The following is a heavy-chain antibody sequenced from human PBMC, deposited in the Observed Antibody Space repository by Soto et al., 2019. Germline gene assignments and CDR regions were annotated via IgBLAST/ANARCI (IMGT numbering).Heavy chain of an antibody. D-gene: IGHD2-8*02. CDR2: ISWNSGSI. J-gene: IGHJ6*02. Sequence: EVQLVESGGGLVQPGRSLRLSCAASGFTFDDYAMHWVRQAPGKGLEWVSGISWNSGSIGYADSVKGRFTISRDNAKNSLYLQMNSLRAEDTALYYCAKGTLVGMDVWGQGTTVTVSS. V-gene: IGHV3-9*01. CDR3: AKGTLVGMDV. CDR1: GFTFDDYA.